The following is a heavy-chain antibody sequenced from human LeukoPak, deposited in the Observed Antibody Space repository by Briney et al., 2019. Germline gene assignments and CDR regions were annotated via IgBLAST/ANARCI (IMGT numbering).Heavy chain of an antibody. D-gene: IGHD2-2*01. V-gene: IGHV1-69*13. CDR2: IIPIFGTA. Sequence: SVKVSCMASGGTFSIYAISWVRQAPGQGLEWMGGIIPIFGTANYAQKFKGRFTITADEATSTAYMEMSSLRAEDTAVYYCARWVGSTSCYGCPKGNDAFDIWGQGTMVTVSS. CDR1: GGTFSIYA. J-gene: IGHJ3*02. CDR3: ARWVGSTSCYGCPKGNDAFDI.